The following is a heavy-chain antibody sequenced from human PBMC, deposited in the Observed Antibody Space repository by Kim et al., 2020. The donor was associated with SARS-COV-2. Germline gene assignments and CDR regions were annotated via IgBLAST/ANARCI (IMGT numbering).Heavy chain of an antibody. CDR3: AKAAAGTLWAFDI. CDR1: GFTFSNYA. V-gene: IGHV3-23*01. CDR2: ISGSGGST. J-gene: IGHJ3*02. Sequence: GGSLRLSCAASGFTFSNYAMSWVRQAPGKGLEWVSVISGSGGSTYYADSLKGRFTISRDNSKNTLYLQMNRLRVEDTAVYYCAKAAAGTLWAFDIWGQGTMVTVSS. D-gene: IGHD6-13*01.